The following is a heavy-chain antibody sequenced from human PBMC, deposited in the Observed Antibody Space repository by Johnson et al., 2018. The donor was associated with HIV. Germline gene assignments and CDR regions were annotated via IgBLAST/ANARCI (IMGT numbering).Heavy chain of an antibody. Sequence: QVQLVESGGGVVQPGGSLRLSCAASGFTFSSYGMHWVRQAPGKGLEWVAFIRYDGRNQYYADSVQGRFTISRVNSKNTLYLQMNSLRAEDTAVYYCAREDIVVVPAVRNAFDIWGQGTMVTVSS. CDR3: AREDIVVVPAVRNAFDI. D-gene: IGHD2-2*01. J-gene: IGHJ3*02. V-gene: IGHV3-30*02. CDR1: GFTFSSYG. CDR2: IRYDGRNQ.